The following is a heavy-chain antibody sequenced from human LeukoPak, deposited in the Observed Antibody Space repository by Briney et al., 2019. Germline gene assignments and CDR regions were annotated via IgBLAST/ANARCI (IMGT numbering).Heavy chain of an antibody. V-gene: IGHV3-30*04. J-gene: IGHJ4*02. CDR1: GFTFSSQA. CDR3: ARALMTGYYGDDY. D-gene: IGHD3-9*01. Sequence: GGSLRLSCAASGFTFSSQAMHWVRQAPGKGLEWVAVILYDGRNKYYADSVKGRFTISRDNSKNTLYLQMDSLRDEDTAVYYCARALMTGYYGDDYWGQGTLVTVSS. CDR2: ILYDGRNK.